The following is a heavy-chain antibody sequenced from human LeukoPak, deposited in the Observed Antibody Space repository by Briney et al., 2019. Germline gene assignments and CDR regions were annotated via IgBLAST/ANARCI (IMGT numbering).Heavy chain of an antibody. D-gene: IGHD3-3*01. Sequence: PGGSLRLSCAASGFTFSSYAMSWVRQAPGKGLEWVSVISGGGGSTYYADSVKGRFTISRDNAKNSLYLQMNSLRAEDTAVYYCARDYLNYDFWSGYRRGYWFDPWGQGTLVTVSS. V-gene: IGHV3-23*01. CDR1: GFTFSSYA. CDR3: ARDYLNYDFWSGYRRGYWFDP. CDR2: ISGGGGST. J-gene: IGHJ5*02.